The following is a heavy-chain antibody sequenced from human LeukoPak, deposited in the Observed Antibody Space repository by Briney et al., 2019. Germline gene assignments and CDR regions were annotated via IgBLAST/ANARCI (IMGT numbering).Heavy chain of an antibody. J-gene: IGHJ4*02. CDR3: ARDRGGGYFDY. CDR1: GYTFTTYY. V-gene: IGHV1-46*01. CDR2: INPSAGST. D-gene: IGHD6-19*01. Sequence: ASVKVSCMASGYTFTTYYIHWVRQAPGQGLEWMGLINPSAGSTNYAQKFQGRVTITRDTSTSTLYMELSSLRSADTAVYYCARDRGGGYFDYWGQGTLVTVSS.